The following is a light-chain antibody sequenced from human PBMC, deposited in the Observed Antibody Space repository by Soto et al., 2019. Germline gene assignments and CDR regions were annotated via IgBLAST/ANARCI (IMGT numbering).Light chain of an antibody. Sequence: EIVLTKSPATLSLSPGERATLSCMASQSISTPVTWSQQKAGQPPRLLIYDASNSATGTPARFSGSGSGTDFTLTISSLAPEDFAVYYCQQRTNWPPWTFGQGTKVEIK. CDR1: QSISTP. J-gene: IGKJ1*01. CDR3: QQRTNWPPWT. V-gene: IGKV3-11*01. CDR2: DAS.